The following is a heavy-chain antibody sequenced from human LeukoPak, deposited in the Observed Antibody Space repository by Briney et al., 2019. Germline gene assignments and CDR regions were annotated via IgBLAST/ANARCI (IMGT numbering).Heavy chain of an antibody. CDR2: ISGSGGST. Sequence: TGGSLRLSCAASGFTFSSYWMSWVRQAPGKGLEWVSAISGSGGSTYYADSVKGRFTISRDNSKSTLYLQMNSLRAEDTAVYYCAKTQAAYSYGHYYYGMDVWGQGTTVTVSS. CDR3: AKTQAAYSYGHYYYGMDV. CDR1: GFTFSSYW. V-gene: IGHV3-23*01. D-gene: IGHD5-18*01. J-gene: IGHJ6*02.